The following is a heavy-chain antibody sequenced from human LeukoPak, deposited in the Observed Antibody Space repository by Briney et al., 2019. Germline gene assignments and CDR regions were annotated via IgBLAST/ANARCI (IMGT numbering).Heavy chain of an antibody. CDR2: IIPIFGTA. CDR1: GGTFSSYA. J-gene: IGHJ4*02. D-gene: IGHD2-2*01. Sequence: SVKVSCKASGGTFSSYAISWVRQAPGQGLEWMGGIIPIFGTANYAQKFQGRVTITADESTSTAYMELSSLRSEDTAVYYCAREFPYQPLHPLDYWGQGTLVTVSS. CDR3: AREFPYQPLHPLDY. V-gene: IGHV1-69*13.